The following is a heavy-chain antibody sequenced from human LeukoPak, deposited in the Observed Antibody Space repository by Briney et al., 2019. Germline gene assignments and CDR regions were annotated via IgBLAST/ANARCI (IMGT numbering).Heavy chain of an antibody. CDR3: ARAGLLWFGELLSKGNWFDP. J-gene: IGHJ5*02. D-gene: IGHD3-10*01. V-gene: IGHV1-2*02. Sequence: ASVKVSCKASGYTFTGYYMHWVRQAAGQGLEWMGWINPNSGGTNYAQKFQGRVTMTRDTSISTAYMELSRLRSDDTAVYYCARAGLLWFGELLSKGNWFDPWGQGTLVTVSS. CDR2: INPNSGGT. CDR1: GYTFTGYY.